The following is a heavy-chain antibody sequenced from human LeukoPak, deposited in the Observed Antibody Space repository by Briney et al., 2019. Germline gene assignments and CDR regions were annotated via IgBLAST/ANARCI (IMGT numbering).Heavy chain of an antibody. CDR2: IYYSGST. CDR1: GGSVSSGSYY. V-gene: IGHV4-61*01. J-gene: IGHJ5*02. CDR3: ERDKGGYDS. Sequence: SETLSLTCTVSGGSVSSGSYYWSWIRQPPGKGLEWIGYIYYSGSTNYNPSLKSRVTISVDTSKNQFSLKLSSVTAADTAVYYCERDKGGYDSWGQGTLVTVSS. D-gene: IGHD5-12*01.